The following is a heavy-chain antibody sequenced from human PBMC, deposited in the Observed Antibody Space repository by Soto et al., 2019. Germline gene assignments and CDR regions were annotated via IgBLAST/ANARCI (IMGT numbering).Heavy chain of an antibody. D-gene: IGHD3-10*01. Sequence: SVTVSCTASGGSFMSQAISWVRQAPGQGPEWMGGIIPFSGTVTYTQRFQGRLTLTADEPTKTAYMELSSLRSEETAVYYCARGSYDSYAGFFGMDVWGQGTKVTVSS. CDR3: ARGSYDSYAGFFGMDV. CDR2: IIPFSGTV. CDR1: GGSFMSQA. V-gene: IGHV1-69*13. J-gene: IGHJ6*02.